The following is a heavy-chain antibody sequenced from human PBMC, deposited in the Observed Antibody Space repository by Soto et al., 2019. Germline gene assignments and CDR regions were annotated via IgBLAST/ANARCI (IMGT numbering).Heavy chain of an antibody. J-gene: IGHJ6*02. CDR1: GFTFSSYG. Sequence: GGSLRLSCAASGFTFSSYGMHWVRQAPGKGLEWVAVIWYDGSNKYYADSVKGRFTISRDNSKNTLYLQMNSLRAEDTAVYYCARSQNYYYYGMDVWGQGTTVTVSS. CDR3: ARSQNYYYYGMDV. V-gene: IGHV3-33*01. CDR2: IWYDGSNK.